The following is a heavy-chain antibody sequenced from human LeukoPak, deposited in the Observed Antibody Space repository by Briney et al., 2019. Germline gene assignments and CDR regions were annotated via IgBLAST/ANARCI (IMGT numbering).Heavy chain of an antibody. J-gene: IGHJ4*02. V-gene: IGHV3-72*01. CDR2: TRKRGNSYTT. Sequence: GGSLRLSCAASGFIFSDYYMEWGRQAPGKGLEWVGRTRKRGNSYTTEYAASVKGRFTISRDDSKNSLFLQMNSLKAEDTAVYYCTREPVAGTGRDCWGQGTLVTVSS. CDR3: TREPVAGTGRDC. D-gene: IGHD6-19*01. CDR1: GFIFSDYY.